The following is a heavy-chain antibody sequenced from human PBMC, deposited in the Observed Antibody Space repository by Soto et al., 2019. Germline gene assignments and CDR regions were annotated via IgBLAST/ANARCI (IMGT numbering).Heavy chain of an antibody. CDR2: INKDGTEK. V-gene: IGHV3-7*03. CDR3: ARDGSNWNDFDY. Sequence: EVQVMESGGGLVQPGGSLRLSCAASGFTFSNFWMTWVRQAPGKGLEWVANINKDGTEKNYVDSVKGRFTISRDNANNSLELQMNSLRVEDTAVYYCARDGSNWNDFDYWGQGTLVTVSS. D-gene: IGHD1-20*01. J-gene: IGHJ4*02. CDR1: GFTFSNFW.